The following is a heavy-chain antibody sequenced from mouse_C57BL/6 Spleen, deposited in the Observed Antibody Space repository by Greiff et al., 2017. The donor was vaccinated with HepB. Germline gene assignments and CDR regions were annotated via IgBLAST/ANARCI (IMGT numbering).Heavy chain of an antibody. CDR3: ARGSYGSSYVYYFDY. Sequence: DVKLQESGPGMVKPSQSLSLTCTVTGYSITSGYYWHWIRHFPGNKLEWMGYISYSGSTNYNPSLKSRISITHDTSKNHVFLKLNSVTTEDTATYYCARGSYGSSYVYYFDYWGQGTTLTVSS. V-gene: IGHV3-1*01. J-gene: IGHJ2*01. CDR1: GYSITSGYY. D-gene: IGHD1-1*01. CDR2: ISYSGST.